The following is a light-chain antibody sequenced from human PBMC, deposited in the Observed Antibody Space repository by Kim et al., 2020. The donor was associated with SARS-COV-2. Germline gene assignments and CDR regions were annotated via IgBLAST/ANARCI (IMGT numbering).Light chain of an antibody. CDR1: QRVSSD. CDR3: QQYIDWPPA. CDR2: GAS. V-gene: IGKV3-15*01. J-gene: IGKJ4*01. Sequence: EIVMTQSPATLSMSPGERATLSCRASQRVSSDVAWYQQRPGQAPRLLIYGASTRAAGVPARFSGGGSGTEFTFTINRLQSEDFAVYYCQQYIDWPPAFGGGTKVGIK.